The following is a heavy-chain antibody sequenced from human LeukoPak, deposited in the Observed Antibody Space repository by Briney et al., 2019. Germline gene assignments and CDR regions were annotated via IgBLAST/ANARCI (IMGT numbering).Heavy chain of an antibody. CDR3: ARGGYYSSSWYY. CDR1: GGSFSGYY. V-gene: IGHV4-34*01. J-gene: IGHJ4*02. D-gene: IGHD6-13*01. CDR2: INHGGST. Sequence: PSETLSLTCAVYGGSFSGYYWSWIRQPPGKGLEWIGEINHGGSTNYNPSLKSRVTISVDASKNQFSLKLSSVTAADTAVYYCARGGYYSSSWYYWGQGTLVTVSS.